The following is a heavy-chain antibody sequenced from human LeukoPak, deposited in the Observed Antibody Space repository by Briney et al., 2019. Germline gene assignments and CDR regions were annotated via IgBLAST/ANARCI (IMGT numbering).Heavy chain of an antibody. Sequence: PGGSLRLSCAASGFTFSSYAMSWVRQAPGKGLEWVSAISGSGGGTYYADSVKGRFTISRDNSKNTLYLQMNSLRAEDTAVYYCAKWKGPPVGLDYWGQGTLVTVSS. J-gene: IGHJ4*02. V-gene: IGHV3-23*01. CDR1: GFTFSSYA. D-gene: IGHD1-1*01. CDR3: AKWKGPPVGLDY. CDR2: ISGSGGGT.